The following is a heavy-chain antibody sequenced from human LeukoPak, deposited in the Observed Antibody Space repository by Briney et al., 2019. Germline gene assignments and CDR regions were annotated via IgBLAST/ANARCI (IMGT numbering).Heavy chain of an antibody. J-gene: IGHJ4*02. D-gene: IGHD5-24*01. CDR3: ARDAFHVEMATFDY. CDR2: IIPIFSTA. CDR1: GGTFSSYA. V-gene: IGHV1-69*06. Sequence: ASVKVSCKASGGTFSSYAISWVRQAPGQGLEWMGGIIPIFSTANYAQKFQGRVTITADKSTSTAYMELSSLRSEDTAVYYCARDAFHVEMATFDYWGQGTLVTVSS.